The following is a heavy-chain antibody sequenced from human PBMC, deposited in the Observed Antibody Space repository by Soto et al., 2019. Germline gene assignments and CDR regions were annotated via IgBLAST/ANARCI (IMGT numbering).Heavy chain of an antibody. Sequence: QIALKESGPTLVKPTQTLTLTCTFSGFSLTTSGVGVGWIRQPPGKALEWLALIYWNDRPRYSPSLKNRLSITKDPSKNQVFLTMTDMDPVDTATYFCAHRLGVAVTVAGVADLSFSYWGPGTLVTVSS. CDR2: IYWNDRP. D-gene: IGHD2-21*02. J-gene: IGHJ4*02. CDR1: GFSLTTSGVG. V-gene: IGHV2-5*01. CDR3: AHRLGVAVTVAGVADLSFSY.